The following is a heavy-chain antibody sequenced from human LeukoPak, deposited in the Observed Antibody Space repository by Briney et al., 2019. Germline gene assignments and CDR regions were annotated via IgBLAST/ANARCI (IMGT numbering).Heavy chain of an antibody. CDR3: AKDHGVFDY. J-gene: IGHJ4*02. CDR1: GFKSSDSW. V-gene: IGHV3-23*01. CDR2: ISGSGGST. D-gene: IGHD4-17*01. Sequence: GGSLRLSCAASGFKSSDSWMSWVRQAPGKGPEWVSAISGSGGSTYYADSVKGRFTISRDNSKNTLYLQMNSLRAEDTAVYYCAKDHGVFDYWGQGTLVTVSS.